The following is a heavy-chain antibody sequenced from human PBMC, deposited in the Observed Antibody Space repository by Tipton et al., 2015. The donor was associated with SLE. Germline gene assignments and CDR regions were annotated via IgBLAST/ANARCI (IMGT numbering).Heavy chain of an antibody. CDR1: GFTVSSYA. J-gene: IGHJ3*02. D-gene: IGHD3-10*01. V-gene: IGHV3-30*04. CDR3: ARGFYYGSGSDNHDAFDI. Sequence: SLRLSCAASGFTVSSYAIHWVCQAPGKGLEWVAVISYDGSNKYYADSVKGRFTISRDNSKNTLYLQMNSLRVDDTSVYYCARGFYYGSGSDNHDAFDIWGQGTMVTVSS. CDR2: ISYDGSNK.